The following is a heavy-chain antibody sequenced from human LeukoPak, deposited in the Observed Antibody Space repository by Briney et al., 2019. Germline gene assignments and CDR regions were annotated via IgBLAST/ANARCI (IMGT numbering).Heavy chain of an antibody. CDR2: IIPIFGTA. Sequence: SVKVSCKASGGTFSSFPISWVRQAPGQGLEWMGGIIPIFGTAKYAQKFQGRVTITADESTSTAYMELSSLRSEDTAVYYCARALIRGYNSAGFYFDYWGQGTLVTVSS. CDR1: GGTFSSFP. J-gene: IGHJ4*02. CDR3: ARALIRGYNSAGFYFDY. D-gene: IGHD5-18*01. V-gene: IGHV1-69*13.